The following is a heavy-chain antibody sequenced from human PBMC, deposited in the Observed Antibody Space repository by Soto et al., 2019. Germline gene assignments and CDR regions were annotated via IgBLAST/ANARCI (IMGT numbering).Heavy chain of an antibody. Sequence: EVQLVESGGGLVQPGGSLRLSCAASGFVLSSYSMSWVRQAPGKGLEWVSYIGTGTRTRYYADSVKGRFTISRDNGKNSQFLQMNSRRAEDSALYYCARSYSYGFGYWGQGTLVTVSS. D-gene: IGHD5-18*01. V-gene: IGHV3-48*01. CDR1: GFVLSSYS. CDR3: ARSYSYGFGY. J-gene: IGHJ4*02. CDR2: IGTGTRTR.